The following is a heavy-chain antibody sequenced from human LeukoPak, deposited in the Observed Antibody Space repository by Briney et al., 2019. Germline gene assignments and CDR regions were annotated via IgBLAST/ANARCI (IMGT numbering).Heavy chain of an antibody. CDR2: ISAYNGNT. CDR1: GYTFTSYG. J-gene: IGHJ4*02. Sequence: ASVKVSCKASGYTFTSYGISWVRQAPGQGLERMGWISAYNGNTNYAQKLQGRVTMTTDTSTSTAYMELRSLRSDDTAVYYCARDRGVTTVTIFDYWGQGTLVTVSS. D-gene: IGHD4-17*01. CDR3: ARDRGVTTVTIFDY. V-gene: IGHV1-18*01.